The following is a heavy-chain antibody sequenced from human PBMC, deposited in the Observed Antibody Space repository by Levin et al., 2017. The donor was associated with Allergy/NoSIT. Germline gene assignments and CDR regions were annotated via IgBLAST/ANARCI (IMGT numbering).Heavy chain of an antibody. CDR3: ARDRFLERKVPTQVAQTVRAKNYYYYYGMDV. V-gene: IGHV4-30-4*01. CDR1: GGSISSGDYY. CDR2: IYYSGST. J-gene: IGHJ6*02. D-gene: IGHD3-3*01. Sequence: SETMSLTCTVSGGSISSGDYYWSWIRQPPGKGLEWIGYIYYSGSTYYNPSLKSRVTISVDTSKNQFSLKLSSVTAADTAVYYCARDRFLERKVPTQVAQTVRAKNYYYYYGMDVWGQGTTVTVSS.